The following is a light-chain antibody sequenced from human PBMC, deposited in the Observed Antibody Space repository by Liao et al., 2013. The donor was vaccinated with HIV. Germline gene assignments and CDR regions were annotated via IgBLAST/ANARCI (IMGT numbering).Light chain of an antibody. CDR3: QAWDTTTAV. Sequence: SYDLTQSSSVSVSPGQTASITCSGDTWGEKSASWYQQRPGQSPLLVIYHDTRRPSGIPERFSGSNSGNTATLTISGTQAMDEADYYCQAWDTTTAVFGGGTKLTVL. J-gene: IGLJ2*01. V-gene: IGLV3-1*01. CDR2: HDT. CDR1: TWGEKS.